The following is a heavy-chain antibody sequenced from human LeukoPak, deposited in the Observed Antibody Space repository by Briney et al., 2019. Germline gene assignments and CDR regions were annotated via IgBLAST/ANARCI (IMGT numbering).Heavy chain of an antibody. D-gene: IGHD4-17*01. V-gene: IGHV3-9*01. Sequence: SGGSLRLSCVASVFTFDDYSMHWVRQVPWKGLEWVSGISWNSGSTGYADSVKGRFTISRDNAKNSLYLQMNSLRAEDTALYYCAKDMTTVTTSGSDYWGQGTLVTVSS. J-gene: IGHJ4*02. CDR1: VFTFDDYS. CDR3: AKDMTTVTTSGSDY. CDR2: ISWNSGST.